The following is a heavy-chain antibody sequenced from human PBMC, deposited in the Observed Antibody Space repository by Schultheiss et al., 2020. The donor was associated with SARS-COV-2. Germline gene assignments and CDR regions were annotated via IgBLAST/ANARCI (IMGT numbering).Heavy chain of an antibody. D-gene: IGHD6-6*01. Sequence: GGSLRLSCAASGFTFSSYSMNWVRQAPGKGLEWVSYISSNGGTIYYADSVKGRFTISRDNAKNSLYLQMNSLRAEDTALYYCARGNGHSGSSLSFEYWGQGTLVTVSS. J-gene: IGHJ4*02. CDR2: ISSNGGTI. CDR1: GFTFSSYS. CDR3: ARGNGHSGSSLSFEY. V-gene: IGHV3-48*04.